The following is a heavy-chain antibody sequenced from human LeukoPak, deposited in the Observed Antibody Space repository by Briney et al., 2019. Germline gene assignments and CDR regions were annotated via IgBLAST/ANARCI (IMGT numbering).Heavy chain of an antibody. CDR3: ARGYCSSTSCYEDLDY. CDR2: INPNSGGT. D-gene: IGHD2-2*01. CDR1: GYTFTGYY. V-gene: IGHV1-2*04. J-gene: IGHJ4*02. Sequence: ASVKVSCKASGYTFTGYYMHWVRQAPGQGLEWMGWINPNSGGTNYAQKFQGWVTMTRDTSISTAYMELSRLRSDDTAVYYCARGYCSSTSCYEDLDYWGQGTLVTVSS.